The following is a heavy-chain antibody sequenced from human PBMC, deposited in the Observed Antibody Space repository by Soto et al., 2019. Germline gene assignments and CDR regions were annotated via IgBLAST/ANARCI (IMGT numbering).Heavy chain of an antibody. Sequence: NPSETLSLTCTVSGGSISSGDYYWSWIRQPPGKGLEWIGYIYYSGSTYYNPSPKSRVTISVDTSKNQFSLKLSSVTAADTAVYYCAREKQLDEYYFDYWGQGTLVTVSS. CDR1: GGSISSGDYY. D-gene: IGHD6-6*01. J-gene: IGHJ4*02. CDR2: IYYSGST. V-gene: IGHV4-30-4*01. CDR3: AREKQLDEYYFDY.